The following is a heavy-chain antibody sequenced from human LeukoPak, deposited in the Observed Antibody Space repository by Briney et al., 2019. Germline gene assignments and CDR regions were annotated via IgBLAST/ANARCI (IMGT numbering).Heavy chain of an antibody. Sequence: GRSLRLSCAASGFIFSSYAMHWVRQAPGKGLEWVAVISYDGSNEYYADSVEGRFTISRDNAKNSLYPQMNSLRAEDTALYYCARLGTRYCSSTSCHSQFDYWGQGTLVTVSS. V-gene: IGHV3-30*04. D-gene: IGHD2-2*01. J-gene: IGHJ4*02. CDR2: ISYDGSNE. CDR3: ARLGTRYCSSTSCHSQFDY. CDR1: GFIFSSYA.